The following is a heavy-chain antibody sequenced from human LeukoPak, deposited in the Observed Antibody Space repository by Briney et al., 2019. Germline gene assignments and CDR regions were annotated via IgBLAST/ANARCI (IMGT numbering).Heavy chain of an antibody. D-gene: IGHD3-3*01. Sequence: GGSLRLSCAASGFTFSSYAMPWVRQAPGKGLEWVAVISYDGSNKYYADSVKGRFTISRDNSKNTLYLQMNSLRAEDTAVYYCARANIRFLEWLSFNWFDPWGQGTLVTVSS. CDR1: GFTFSSYA. V-gene: IGHV3-30-3*01. CDR2: ISYDGSNK. J-gene: IGHJ5*02. CDR3: ARANIRFLEWLSFNWFDP.